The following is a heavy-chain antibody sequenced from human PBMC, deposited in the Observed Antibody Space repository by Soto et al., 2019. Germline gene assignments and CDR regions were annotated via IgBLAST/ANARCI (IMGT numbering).Heavy chain of an antibody. CDR2: IKGDVSEK. D-gene: IGHD1-7*01. J-gene: IGHJ4*02. Sequence: PGGSLRLSCAASGFDFTNSWMSWIRQAPGKGLEWVANIKGDVSEKYSVDSVKGRFTISRDNAENSLYLQMNSLRAEDTAVYYCVKGRTNFAYWGQGILVTVSS. CDR3: VKGRTNFAY. V-gene: IGHV3-7*05. CDR1: GFDFTNSW.